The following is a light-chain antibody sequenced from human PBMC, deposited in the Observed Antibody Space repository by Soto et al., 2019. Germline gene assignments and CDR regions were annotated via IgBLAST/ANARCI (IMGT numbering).Light chain of an antibody. CDR1: SSDVGSYNL. CDR2: EDS. V-gene: IGLV2-23*01. Sequence: QSALTQPASVSGSPGQSITISCTGTSSDVGSYNLVSWYQQHPGKAPKLMIYEDSKRPSGVSNRFSGSKSGNTASLTISGLQAEDEADYDCCSYAGSSTYVFGTGTKLTVL. CDR3: CSYAGSSTYV. J-gene: IGLJ1*01.